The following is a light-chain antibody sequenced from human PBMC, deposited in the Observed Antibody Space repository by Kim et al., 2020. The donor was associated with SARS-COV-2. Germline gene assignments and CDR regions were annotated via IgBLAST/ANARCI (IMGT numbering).Light chain of an antibody. J-gene: IGKJ2*01. CDR3: QQYNNWPMYT. V-gene: IGKV3D-15*01. Sequence: VSPGERATLSCRASQSVSSKLAWYQQKPGQAPRLLIYGASTRATGIPARFSGSGSGTEFTLTISSLQSEDFAVYYCQQYNNWPMYTFGQGTKLEI. CDR1: QSVSSK. CDR2: GAS.